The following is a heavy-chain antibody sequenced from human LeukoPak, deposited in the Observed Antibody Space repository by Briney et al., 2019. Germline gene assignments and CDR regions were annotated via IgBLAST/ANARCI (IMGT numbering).Heavy chain of an antibody. CDR3: ARGYSYDSSGYGALDY. Sequence: GGSLRLSCAASGFTFTNYWMHWVRQAPGKGLVWVSRISSDGSTTDYADSVKGRFTISRDNAKNTLYLQMNSLRAEDTAVYYCARGYSYDSSGYGALDYWGQGTLVTVSS. V-gene: IGHV3-74*01. D-gene: IGHD3-22*01. CDR2: ISSDGSTT. CDR1: GFTFTNYW. J-gene: IGHJ4*02.